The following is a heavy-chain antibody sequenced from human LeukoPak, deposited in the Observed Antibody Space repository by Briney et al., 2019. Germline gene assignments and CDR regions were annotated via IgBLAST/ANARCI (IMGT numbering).Heavy chain of an antibody. CDR3: ARLNVLSGSPLHHFDH. V-gene: IGHV4-59*08. CDR1: GRPISNYY. Sequence: DTLSLTCTVSGRPISNYYWSWIRQPPGEGLEWITYRNSIGNTNYNPSHESRVTISVDTSKNQYSLKLTSVTAADTAVYYCARLNVLSGSPLHHFDHWGQGTLVTVST. CDR2: RNSIGNT. D-gene: IGHD3-10*02. J-gene: IGHJ4*02.